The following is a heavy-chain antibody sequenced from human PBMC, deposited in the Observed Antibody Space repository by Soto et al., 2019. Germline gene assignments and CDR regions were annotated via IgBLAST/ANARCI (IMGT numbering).Heavy chain of an antibody. D-gene: IGHD3-10*01. V-gene: IGHV3-30*18. CDR2: ISHDGKKE. J-gene: IGHJ3*02. Sequence: QLAESGGNVVQPGKSLRLSCVASGFTFRSYGMHWVRQAPGKGLEWVATISHDGKKEDYADSVKGRFTVSRDNSRDTIYLEVNSVKTDDTAVYYCAKDMGPSPRPPDSLDIWGQGQWSQCLQ. CDR3: AKDMGPSPRPPDSLDI. CDR1: GFTFRSYG.